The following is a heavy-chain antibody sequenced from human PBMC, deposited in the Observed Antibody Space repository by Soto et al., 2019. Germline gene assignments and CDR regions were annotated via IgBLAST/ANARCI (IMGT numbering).Heavy chain of an antibody. CDR3: AKYWSGYYSDY. CDR1: GFTFSSYA. CDR2: ISGSGGST. D-gene: IGHD3-3*01. Sequence: VGSLRLSCAASGFTFSSYAMSWVRQAPGKGLEWVSAISGSGGSTYYADSVKGRFTISRDNSENTLYLQMNSLRAEDTGVYYCAKYWSGYYSDYWGQGTLVTVSS. V-gene: IGHV3-23*01. J-gene: IGHJ4*02.